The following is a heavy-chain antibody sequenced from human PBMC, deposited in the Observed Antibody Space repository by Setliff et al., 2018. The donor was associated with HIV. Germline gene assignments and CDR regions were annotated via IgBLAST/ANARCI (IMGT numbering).Heavy chain of an antibody. Sequence: GASVKVSCKASGYIFTNYAMHWVRQAPGQRLEWMGWINAGNGNTKYSQRSQGRVTTTRDTSASTAYMELSSVRSEETAVYYCARAYNIWSDYNYYYSYFMGVWGKGTAVTVSS. CDR3: ARAYNIWSDYNYYYSYFMGV. V-gene: IGHV1-3*01. CDR1: GYIFTNYA. D-gene: IGHD3-3*01. J-gene: IGHJ6*03. CDR2: INAGNGNT.